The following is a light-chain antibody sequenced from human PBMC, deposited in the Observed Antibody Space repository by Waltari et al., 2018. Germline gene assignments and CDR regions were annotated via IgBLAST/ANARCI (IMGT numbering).Light chain of an antibody. CDR2: WAS. V-gene: IGKV4-1*01. Sequence: DIVMTQSPNSRAVSLGERATISCKSSQSILSSSNNRNFLSWYQQKPGQPPKLLIYWASTRESGVPDRFSGSGSGTDFTPTISSLQAEDVAVYYCQQYYSDKTFGQGTKVEIK. CDR1: QSILSSSNNRNF. CDR3: QQYYSDKT. J-gene: IGKJ1*01.